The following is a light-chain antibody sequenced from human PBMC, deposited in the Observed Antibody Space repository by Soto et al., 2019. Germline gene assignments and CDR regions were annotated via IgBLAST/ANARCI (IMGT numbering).Light chain of an antibody. J-gene: IGKJ1*01. CDR2: GAS. CDR1: QSLSSNY. CDR3: QQYDTSPRT. Sequence: EIVMTQSPASMAASPGERVTLSCRASQSLSSNYLAWHQQKTGQAPRLLIYGASSRATCIPDSFSGSGSGTDFTLTITRLEPEDFAVYYCQQYDTSPRTFGQGTKVDIK. V-gene: IGKV3-20*01.